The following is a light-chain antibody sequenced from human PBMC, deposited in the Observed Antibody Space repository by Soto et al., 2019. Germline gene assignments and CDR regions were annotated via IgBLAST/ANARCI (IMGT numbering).Light chain of an antibody. CDR3: QQSYNSPQT. CDR2: AAS. Sequence: DIQMTQSPSSLSASAGDEVIITCRASQTIMTYLNWYQLKPGKPPRLLIYAASSLQSGVPSRFSGSGSGTDFTLTISSLQPEDFATYSCQQSYNSPQTFGRGTKVDIK. CDR1: QTIMTY. J-gene: IGKJ1*01. V-gene: IGKV1-39*01.